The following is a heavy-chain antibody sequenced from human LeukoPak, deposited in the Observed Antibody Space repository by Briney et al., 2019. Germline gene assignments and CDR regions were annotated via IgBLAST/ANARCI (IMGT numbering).Heavy chain of an antibody. V-gene: IGHV1-2*02. CDR2: INPNSGGT. D-gene: IGHD3-10*01. CDR1: GYTFTSNY. CDR3: ARDRAEEYYYYMDV. Sequence: ASVKVSCKAFGYTFTSNYMHWVRQAPGQGLEWMGWINPNSGGTNYAQKFQGRVTMTRDTSISTAYMELSRLRSDDTAVYYCARDRAEEYYYYMDVWGKGTTVTVSS. J-gene: IGHJ6*03.